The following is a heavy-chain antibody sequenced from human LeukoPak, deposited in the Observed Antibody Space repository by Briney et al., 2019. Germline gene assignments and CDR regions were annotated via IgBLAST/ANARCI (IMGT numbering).Heavy chain of an antibody. CDR3: ARDRCTNGVCYTFAY. Sequence: GGSLRLSCAASGFTFSTYSMSWVRQAPGKGLEWVSYISSSSSTISYPDSAKGRFTISRDNAKNSLYLQMNNLRAEDTAVYYCARDRCTNGVCYTFAYWGQGTLVTVSS. CDR1: GFTFSTYS. CDR2: ISSSSSTI. V-gene: IGHV3-48*01. J-gene: IGHJ4*02. D-gene: IGHD2-8*01.